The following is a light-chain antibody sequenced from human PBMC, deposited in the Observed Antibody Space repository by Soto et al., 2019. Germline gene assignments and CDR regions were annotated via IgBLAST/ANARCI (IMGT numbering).Light chain of an antibody. J-gene: IGKJ4*01. Sequence: DIQMTQSPSSLSASVGDRFTITCRASQSISSYLNWYQQKPGKAPKLLIYDASSLQSGVPSRFSGSGSGTDFTLTISNLQPEDFATYYCQQSYSTPLTFGGGTKVEIK. CDR1: QSISSY. CDR2: DAS. CDR3: QQSYSTPLT. V-gene: IGKV1-39*01.